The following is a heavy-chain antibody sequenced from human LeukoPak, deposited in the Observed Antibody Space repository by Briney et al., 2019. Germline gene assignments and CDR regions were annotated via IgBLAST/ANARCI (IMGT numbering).Heavy chain of an antibody. CDR3: ARDNISSGGGNWFDP. V-gene: IGHV1-2*02. CDR2: INPNSGGT. J-gene: IGHJ5*02. Sequence: ASVKVSCKASGYTFTDYYMHWVRQAPGQGLEWMEWINPNSGGTNYAQKFQGRVTMTRETSITTAYMELSRLRSDDTAVYYCARDNISSGGGNWFDPWGLGTLVTVSS. D-gene: IGHD6-6*01. CDR1: GYTFTDYY.